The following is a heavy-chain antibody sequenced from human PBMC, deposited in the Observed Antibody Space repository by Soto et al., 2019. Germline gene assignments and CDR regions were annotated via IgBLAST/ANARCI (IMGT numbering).Heavy chain of an antibody. CDR1: GYAFTTYG. Sequence: QVHLVQSRAEVKKPGASVKVACKGSGYAFTTYGITWVRQAPGQGLAWMGWISAHNGNTNYAQKLQGRDTVTRNTSTSTAYMELRSLRAYYTAVYYCERGGDWDYWGQGALVTVSS. V-gene: IGHV1-18*01. D-gene: IGHD3-16*01. CDR3: ERGGDWDY. CDR2: ISAHNGNT. J-gene: IGHJ4*02.